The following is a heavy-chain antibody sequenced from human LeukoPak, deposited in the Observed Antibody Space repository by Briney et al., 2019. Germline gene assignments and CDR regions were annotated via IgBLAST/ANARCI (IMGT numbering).Heavy chain of an antibody. V-gene: IGHV4-34*01. CDR1: GGSFSGYY. CDR2: INHSGST. Sequence: SETLSLTCAVYGGSFSGYYWSWIRQPPGKGLEWIGEINHSGSTNYNPSLKSRVTISVDTSKNQFSLKLSSVTAADTAVYYCATRPLVVPAARQPPWGQGTLVTVSS. J-gene: IGHJ5*02. D-gene: IGHD2-2*01. CDR3: ATRPLVVPAARQPP.